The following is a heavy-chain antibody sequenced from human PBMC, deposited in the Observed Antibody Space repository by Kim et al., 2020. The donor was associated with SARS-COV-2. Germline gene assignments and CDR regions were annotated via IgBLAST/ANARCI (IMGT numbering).Heavy chain of an antibody. V-gene: IGHV3-23*01. J-gene: IGHJ4*02. CDR2: ISGSGGST. Sequence: GGSLRLSCVASGFTFRNYPVSWVRQAPGKGLEWVSTISGSGGSTYYADSVKGRFTISRDNSKNTLYLQMNSLRAEDTAVYFCARDPQSSSWYLFYFDYWGQGTPVTVSS. D-gene: IGHD6-13*01. CDR3: ARDPQSSSWYLFYFDY. CDR1: GFTFRNYP.